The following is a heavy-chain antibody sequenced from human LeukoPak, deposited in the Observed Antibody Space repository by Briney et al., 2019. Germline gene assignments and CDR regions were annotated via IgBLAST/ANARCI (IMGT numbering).Heavy chain of an antibody. J-gene: IGHJ4*02. Sequence: GGSLRLSCAASGLTFSSYEMNWVRQAPGKGLEWVSYISSSGSTIYYADSVKGRFTISRDNAKNSLYLQMNSLRAEDTAVYYCAREGGYSGYDSGYYFDYWGQGTLVTVSS. CDR1: GLTFSSYE. CDR2: ISSSGSTI. D-gene: IGHD5-12*01. CDR3: AREGGYSGYDSGYYFDY. V-gene: IGHV3-48*03.